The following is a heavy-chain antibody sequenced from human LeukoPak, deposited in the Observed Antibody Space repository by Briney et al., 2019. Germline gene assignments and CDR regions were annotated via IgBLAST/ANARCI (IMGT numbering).Heavy chain of an antibody. V-gene: IGHV1-2*02. J-gene: IGHJ5*02. CDR1: GYTFTGYY. CDR2: NNPNSGST. D-gene: IGHD6-13*01. Sequence: ASVKVSCKASGYTFTGYYIHWVRQAPGQGLEWMGWNNPNSGSTNYAQKFQGRVTMTRDTSFSTAYVELSRLSSDDTAVYYCARIGKQLNWFDPWGQGTLVTVSS. CDR3: ARIGKQLNWFDP.